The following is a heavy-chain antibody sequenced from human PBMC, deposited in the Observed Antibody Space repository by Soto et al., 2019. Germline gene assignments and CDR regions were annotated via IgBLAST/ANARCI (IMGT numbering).Heavy chain of an antibody. J-gene: IGHJ4*02. CDR1: GGSISSGGYY. CDR3: ARALAAAGPYFDY. CDR2: LYYSGST. Sequence: QVQLQESGPGLVKPSQTLSLTCTVSGGSISSGGYYWSWIRQHPGKGLEWIGYLYYSGSTYYNPSLRSQVTISVDTSKNQCSLKLSSVTAADTAVYYCARALAAAGPYFDYWGQGTLVTVSS. D-gene: IGHD6-13*01. V-gene: IGHV4-31*01.